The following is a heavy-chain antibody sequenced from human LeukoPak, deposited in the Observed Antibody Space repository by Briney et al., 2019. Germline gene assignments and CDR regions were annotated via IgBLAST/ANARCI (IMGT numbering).Heavy chain of an antibody. D-gene: IGHD1/OR15-1a*01. CDR3: AREGEFLPRNNCPPDYHYYYMDV. CDR1: GFTFSSYT. V-gene: IGHV3-21*01. CDR2: ISSSGAYI. J-gene: IGHJ6*03. Sequence: GGSLRLSCAASGFTFSSYTMTWVRQTPGKGLEWVSSISSSGAYIDFAASLKGRFTVSRDNAKNSLYLQMNSLRGDDTAVYYCAREGEFLPRNNCPPDYHYYYMDVWGRGTTVTVSS.